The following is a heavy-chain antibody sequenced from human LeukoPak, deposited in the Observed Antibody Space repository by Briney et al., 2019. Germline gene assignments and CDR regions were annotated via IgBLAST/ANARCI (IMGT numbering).Heavy chain of an antibody. J-gene: IGHJ4*02. D-gene: IGHD3-22*01. CDR1: GFTFSNYA. Sequence: PGGSLRLSCAASGFTFSNYAMSWVRQAPGKGLEWVSAISGSRGSTYYADSVKGRFTISRDNSKNTLYLQMNSLRAEDTAVYYCAKATSREYYYDSSGYYWGQGTLVTVSS. CDR2: ISGSRGST. CDR3: AKATSREYYYDSSGYY. V-gene: IGHV3-23*01.